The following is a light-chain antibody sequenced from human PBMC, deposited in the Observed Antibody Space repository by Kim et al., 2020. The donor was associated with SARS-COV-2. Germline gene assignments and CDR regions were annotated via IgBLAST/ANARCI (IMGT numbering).Light chain of an antibody. V-gene: IGLV3-19*01. CDR2: GKN. J-gene: IGLJ3*02. CDR3: NSRDRSGNHVV. Sequence: ALGQTVRITCQGDSLRSYYANGYQQKPGQAPVLVSYGKNNRPSGIPDRFSGSSSGNTASLTITGALAEDEADYYCNSRDRSGNHVVFGGGTKLTVL. CDR1: SLRSYY.